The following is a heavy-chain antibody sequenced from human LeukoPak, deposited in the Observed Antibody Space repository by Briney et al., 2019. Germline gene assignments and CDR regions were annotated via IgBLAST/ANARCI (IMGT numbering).Heavy chain of an antibody. Sequence: GESLKISCAASGFTFSSYAMSWVRQAPGKGLEWVSAISGSGGSTCYADSVKGRFTISRDNSKNTLYLQMNSLRAEDTAVYYCAKDYGSGEIIDYWGQGTLVTVSS. V-gene: IGHV3-23*01. CDR3: AKDYGSGEIIDY. J-gene: IGHJ4*02. CDR2: ISGSGGST. CDR1: GFTFSSYA. D-gene: IGHD3-10*01.